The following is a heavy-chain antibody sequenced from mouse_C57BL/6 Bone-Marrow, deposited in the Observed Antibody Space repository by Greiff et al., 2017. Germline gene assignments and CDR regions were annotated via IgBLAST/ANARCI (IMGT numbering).Heavy chain of an antibody. V-gene: IGHV1-50*01. CDR3: AREGYYGSSYYGYFDV. CDR1: GYTFTSYW. J-gene: IGHJ1*03. CDR2: IDPSDSYT. Sequence: VQLQQPGAELVKPGASVKLSCKASGYTFTSYWMQWVKQRPGQGLEWIGEIDPSDSYTNYNQKFKGKATLTVDTSSSTAYMQLSSLTSEDAAVYYCAREGYYGSSYYGYFDVWGTGTTVTVSS. D-gene: IGHD1-1*01.